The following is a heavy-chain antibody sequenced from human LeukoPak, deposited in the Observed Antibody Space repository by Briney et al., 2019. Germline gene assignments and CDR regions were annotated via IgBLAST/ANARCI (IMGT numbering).Heavy chain of an antibody. CDR3: AKLGNFASGSYSD. CDR2: ISDSGGYT. J-gene: IGHJ4*02. D-gene: IGHD3-10*01. V-gene: IGHV3-23*01. CDR1: GFTFSSYA. Sequence: GWSLRLSCAASGFTFSSYAMSWVRQAPGKGLEWVSGISDSGGYTYYADSVKGRFTISRDNSKNALYLHMNSLRAEDTAVYYCAKLGNFASGSYSDWGQGTLVTVSS.